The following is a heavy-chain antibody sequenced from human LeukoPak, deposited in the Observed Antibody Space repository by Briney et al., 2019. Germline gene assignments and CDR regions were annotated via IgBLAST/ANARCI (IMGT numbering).Heavy chain of an antibody. CDR1: GGSFSSGSSY. Sequence: PSETLSLTCSVSGGSFSSGSSYWFWIRQPAGKGLEWIGHIFTTGSTNYNPSLKSRVTISVDTSKNQFSLKLSSVTAADTVVYYCARHASTITMIVPDAFDIWGQGTMVTVSS. CDR2: IFTTGST. D-gene: IGHD3-22*01. J-gene: IGHJ3*02. V-gene: IGHV4-61*09. CDR3: ARHASTITMIVPDAFDI.